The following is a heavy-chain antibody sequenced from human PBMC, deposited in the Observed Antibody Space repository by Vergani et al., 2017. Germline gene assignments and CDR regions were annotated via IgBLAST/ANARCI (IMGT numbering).Heavy chain of an antibody. Sequence: QVQLVQSGAEVKKPGASVKVSCKASGYTFTTYGISWVRQAPGQGLEWVGWISAYNGDTNYQERLQGRVTMTTDTATSTAYMELRILRSDDTAVYYCARSRYNWDLDPWGQGTLVTVSS. V-gene: IGHV1-18*01. CDR1: GYTFTTYG. CDR3: ARSRYNWDLDP. J-gene: IGHJ5*02. CDR2: ISAYNGDT. D-gene: IGHD1-20*01.